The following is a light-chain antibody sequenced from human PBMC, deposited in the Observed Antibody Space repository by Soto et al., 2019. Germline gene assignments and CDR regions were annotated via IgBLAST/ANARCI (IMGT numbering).Light chain of an antibody. J-gene: IGLJ1*01. CDR3: QSYDNSLV. CDR2: RNI. V-gene: IGLV1-40*01. Sequence: QSVLTQPPSVSGAPGQRVTISCTGSSSNIGAGFDVHWYQQLPGTAPKLLIFRNINRPSGVPDRFSASRSGISASLTITGLQAEDEAEYYCQSYDNSLVFGTGTKLTVL. CDR1: SSNIGAGFD.